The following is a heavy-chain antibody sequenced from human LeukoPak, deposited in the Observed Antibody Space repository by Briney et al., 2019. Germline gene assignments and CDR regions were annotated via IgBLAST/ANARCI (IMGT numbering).Heavy chain of an antibody. J-gene: IGHJ4*02. V-gene: IGHV1-2*02. CDR2: INPNSGGT. CDR3: ATDPPYYYDSSLDY. D-gene: IGHD3-22*01. CDR1: GYTFTGHY. Sequence: ASVKVSCEASGYTFTGHYMHWVRQAPGQGLEWMGWINPNSGGTNYAQKFQGRVTMTRDTSISTVYMELSRLRSDDTAVYYCATDPPYYYDSSLDYWGQGTLVTVSS.